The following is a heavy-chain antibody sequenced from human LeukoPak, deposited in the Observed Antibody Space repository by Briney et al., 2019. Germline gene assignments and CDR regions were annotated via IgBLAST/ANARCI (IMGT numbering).Heavy chain of an antibody. V-gene: IGHV4-39*01. CDR3: ARRDRYYYFDY. CDR2: IYYSGST. J-gene: IGHJ4*02. D-gene: IGHD3-16*01. CDR1: GGSISGSDYY. Sequence: PSETLSLTCTVSGGSISGSDYYWGWIRQPPGRGLEWLAIIYYSGSTYYNPSLKSRLTISVDTSKNQFSLKLTSVTAADTALYYCARRDRYYYFDYWGQGTLVTVSS.